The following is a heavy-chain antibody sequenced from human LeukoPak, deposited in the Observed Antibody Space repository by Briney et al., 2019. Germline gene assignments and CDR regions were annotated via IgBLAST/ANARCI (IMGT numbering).Heavy chain of an antibody. Sequence: GGSLRLSCAASGFTFSSYSMNWVRQAPGKGLEWVSYISSSSSTIYYADSVKGRFTISRDNAKNSLYLQMNSLRAEDTALYYCAKDMMGAGFDYWGQGTLVTVSS. CDR3: AKDMMGAGFDY. CDR2: ISSSSSTI. V-gene: IGHV3-48*04. D-gene: IGHD3-16*01. CDR1: GFTFSSYS. J-gene: IGHJ4*02.